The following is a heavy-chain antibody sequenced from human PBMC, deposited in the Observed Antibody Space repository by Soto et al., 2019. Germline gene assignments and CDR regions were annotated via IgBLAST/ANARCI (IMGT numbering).Heavy chain of an antibody. D-gene: IGHD3-3*01. Sequence: GESLKISCKGSGYSFTSYWIGWVRQMPGKGLEWMGIIYPGDSDTRYSPSFQGQVTISADKSISTAYLQWSSLKASDTAMYYCASFTIFRVARLAVWGQGTTVTVSS. CDR3: ASFTIFRVARLAV. J-gene: IGHJ6*02. V-gene: IGHV5-51*01. CDR2: IYPGDSDT. CDR1: GYSFTSYW.